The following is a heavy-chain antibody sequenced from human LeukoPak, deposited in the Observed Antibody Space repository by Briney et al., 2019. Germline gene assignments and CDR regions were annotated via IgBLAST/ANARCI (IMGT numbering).Heavy chain of an antibody. Sequence: TGGSLRLSCAASGFTFSSYGMHWVRQAPGKGLEWVAVISYDGSNKYYADSVKGRFTVSRDNSKNTLYLQMNSLRGEDTAVYHCARDSFFKGDGGDFDYWGQGTLVTVSS. D-gene: IGHD2-15*01. V-gene: IGHV3-30*03. CDR1: GFTFSSYG. J-gene: IGHJ4*02. CDR2: ISYDGSNK. CDR3: ARDSFFKGDGGDFDY.